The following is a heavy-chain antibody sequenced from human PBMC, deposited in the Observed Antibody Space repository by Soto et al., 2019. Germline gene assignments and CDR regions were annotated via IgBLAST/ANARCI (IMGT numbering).Heavy chain of an antibody. J-gene: IGHJ3*02. CDR3: ARLGELSLVAFDI. D-gene: IGHD3-16*02. V-gene: IGHV3-74*01. CDR1: GFTFSSYW. CDR2: INSDGSST. Sequence: GGSLRLSCAASGFTFSSYWMHWVRQAPGKGLVWVSRINSDGSSTSYADSVKGRFTISRDNAKNTLYLQMNCLRAEDTAVYYCARLGELSLVAFDIWGQGTMVTVSS.